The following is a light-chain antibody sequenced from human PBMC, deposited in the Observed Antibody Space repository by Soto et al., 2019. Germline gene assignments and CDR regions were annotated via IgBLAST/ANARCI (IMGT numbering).Light chain of an antibody. CDR1: QSISSW. CDR2: KAP. CDR3: QQYNSYSST. V-gene: IGKV1-5*03. J-gene: IGKJ1*01. Sequence: DIQMTQSPSTLSASVGDRVTITCRASQSISSWLAWYQQKPGKAPKLLIYKAPSLESGVPSRFSGSGSGTEFTLTISSLRPDDFATYYCQQYNSYSSTFGQGTKVEIK.